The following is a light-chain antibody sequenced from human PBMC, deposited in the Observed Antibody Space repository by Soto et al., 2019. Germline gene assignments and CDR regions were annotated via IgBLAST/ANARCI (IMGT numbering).Light chain of an antibody. CDR3: QSYNSSLSGYV. Sequence: QSVLTQPPSVSGAPGQRVTISCTGSSSNIGPTYDVHWYQQLPGTAPKLLIYANTNRPSGVPDRFSGSKSVTSASLAITGLQAEDEADYYCQSYNSSLSGYVFGPGTKVTVL. J-gene: IGLJ1*01. CDR1: SSNIGPTYD. CDR2: ANT. V-gene: IGLV1-40*01.